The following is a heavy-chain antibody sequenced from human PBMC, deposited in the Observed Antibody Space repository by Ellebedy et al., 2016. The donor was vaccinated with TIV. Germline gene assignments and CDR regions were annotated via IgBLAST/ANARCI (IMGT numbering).Heavy chain of an antibody. J-gene: IGHJ4*02. CDR1: GITFNDYS. CDR3: ARGRPLNYYGSGAFDY. V-gene: IGHV3-48*04. CDR2: ISSSSSLI. Sequence: GGSLRLSXAASGITFNDYSMNWVRQAPGKGLEWVSYISSSSSLIYYADSVKGRFTISRDNAKNTLYLQMNSLRAEETAVYYCARGRPLNYYGSGAFDYWGQGTLVTVSS. D-gene: IGHD3-10*01.